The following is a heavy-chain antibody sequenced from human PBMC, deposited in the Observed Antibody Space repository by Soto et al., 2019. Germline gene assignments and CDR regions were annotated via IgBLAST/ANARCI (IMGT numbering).Heavy chain of an antibody. CDR1: GGSISGGGYY. Sequence: PSETLSLTCTVSGGSISGGGYYWSWIRQHPGKGLEWIGYIYYSGSTYYNPSLKSRVTISLDTSKNQFSLKLSSVTAADTAVYYCARCGYSYGLDYWGQGTLVTVSS. CDR2: IYYSGST. V-gene: IGHV4-31*03. CDR3: ARCGYSYGLDY. D-gene: IGHD5-18*01. J-gene: IGHJ4*02.